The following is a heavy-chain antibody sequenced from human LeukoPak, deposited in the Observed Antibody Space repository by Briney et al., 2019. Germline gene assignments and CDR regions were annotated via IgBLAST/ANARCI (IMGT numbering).Heavy chain of an antibody. J-gene: IGHJ4*02. V-gene: IGHV3-30*02. CDR1: GFMFSNYG. D-gene: IGHD1-26*01. Sequence: PGGSLRLSCAASGFMFSNYGMHWVRQAPGKGLEWVAVIWYDGNNKYYADSVKGRFTISRDNSKNTLYLQMNSLRSEDTAVYYCAKLSYGSYSPNFDYWGQGTLVTVSS. CDR2: IWYDGNNK. CDR3: AKLSYGSYSPNFDY.